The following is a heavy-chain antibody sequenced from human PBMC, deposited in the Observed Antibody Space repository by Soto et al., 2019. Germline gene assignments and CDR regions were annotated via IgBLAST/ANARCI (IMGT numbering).Heavy chain of an antibody. CDR1: GYTFTSYA. V-gene: IGHV1-3*01. CDR3: ARDGRNILTGYYRASNWFDP. D-gene: IGHD3-9*01. CDR2: INAGNANT. J-gene: IGHJ5*02. Sequence: GASVKVSCKASGYTFTSYAMHWVRQAPGQRLEWMGWINAGNANTKYSQKFQGRVTITRDTSASTAYMELSSLRSEDTAVYYCARDGRNILTGYYRASNWFDPWGQGTLVTVSS.